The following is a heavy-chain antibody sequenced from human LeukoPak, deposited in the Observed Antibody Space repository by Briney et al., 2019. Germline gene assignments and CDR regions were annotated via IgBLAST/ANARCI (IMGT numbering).Heavy chain of an antibody. D-gene: IGHD1-26*01. Sequence: PGGSLRLSCVASGFTFKRYAMSWVRQRPGQGPEWVSMISSSGDTTDYAESVKDRFSISRDNAKNTLYLHLESPRGEDTAIYYCAKDPRAMGRYFFDDWGQGTLVTVSS. V-gene: IGHV3-23*01. CDR3: AKDPRAMGRYFFDD. CDR2: ISSSGDTT. CDR1: GFTFKRYA. J-gene: IGHJ4*01.